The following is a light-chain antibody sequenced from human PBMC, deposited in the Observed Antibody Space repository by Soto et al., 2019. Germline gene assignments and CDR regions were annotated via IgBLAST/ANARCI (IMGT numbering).Light chain of an antibody. V-gene: IGKV1-27*01. CDR1: QGIGNY. CDR3: QKYNSAPTWT. J-gene: IGKJ1*01. CDR2: TAS. Sequence: DIKMTQSPSSLSASVGERVTITCRSSQGIGNYLAWYQKKPGKAPKLLIYTASTLQSGVPPRFSGSGSGTDFTLTISSLQPEDVATYYCQKYNSAPTWTVGQVTKVDIK.